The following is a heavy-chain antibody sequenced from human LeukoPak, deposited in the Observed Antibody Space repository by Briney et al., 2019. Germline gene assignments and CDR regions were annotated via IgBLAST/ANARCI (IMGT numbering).Heavy chain of an antibody. Sequence: GASVKVSCKASGYAFTRHYMHWVRQAPGQGLEWMGLINPSGSSTIYAQKFQGRVTMTTDTPTSTAYMELRSLRSDDTAVYYCARDLTPFSGYDFDYWGQGTLVTVSS. CDR3: ARDLTPFSGYDFDY. J-gene: IGHJ4*02. CDR2: INPSGSST. V-gene: IGHV1-46*01. D-gene: IGHD5-12*01. CDR1: GYAFTRHY.